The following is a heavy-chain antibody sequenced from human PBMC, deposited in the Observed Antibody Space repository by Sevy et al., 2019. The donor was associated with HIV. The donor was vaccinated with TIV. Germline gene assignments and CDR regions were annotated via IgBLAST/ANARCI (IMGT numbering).Heavy chain of an antibody. CDR2: IRYDGSDK. J-gene: IGHJ4*02. D-gene: IGHD6-13*01. CDR3: AKEFAGPGRRYFDY. CDR1: GFTFSNFG. Sequence: GGSLRLSCTASGFTFSNFGMHWVRQVPGKGLEWVTFIRYDGSDKYYAAAVKGRFSISREDSKKTLYLQRDSLRAEDTAIDYCAKEFAGPGRRYFDYWGQGTLVTVSS. V-gene: IGHV3-30*02.